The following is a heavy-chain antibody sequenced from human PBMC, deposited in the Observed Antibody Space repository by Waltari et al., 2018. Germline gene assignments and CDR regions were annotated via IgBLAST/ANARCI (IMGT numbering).Heavy chain of an antibody. CDR1: GGTFSSYA. CDR2: IIPIVGTA. J-gene: IGHJ4*02. V-gene: IGHV1-69*05. CDR3: ARGIVGATAADY. D-gene: IGHD1-26*01. Sequence: QVQLVQSGAEVKKPGSSVKVSCKASGGTFSSYAISWVRQAPGQGLEWMGGIIPIVGTANYAQKFQGRVTITTDESTSTAYMELSNLRSEDTAVYYCARGIVGATAADYWGQGTLVTVSS.